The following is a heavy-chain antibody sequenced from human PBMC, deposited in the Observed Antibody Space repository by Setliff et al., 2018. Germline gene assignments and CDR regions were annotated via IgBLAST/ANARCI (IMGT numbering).Heavy chain of an antibody. D-gene: IGHD6-13*01. CDR1: GFTFSSYG. CDR3: ARGRIIAAAGEAFDI. CDR2: ISYDGSNK. V-gene: IGHV3-30*03. J-gene: IGHJ3*02. Sequence: GGSLRLSCAASGFTFSSYGMHWVRQAPGKGLEWVAVISYDGSNKYYADSVKGRFTISRDNSKNTLYLQMNSLRAEDTAVYYCARGRIIAAAGEAFDIWGQGTMVTVSS.